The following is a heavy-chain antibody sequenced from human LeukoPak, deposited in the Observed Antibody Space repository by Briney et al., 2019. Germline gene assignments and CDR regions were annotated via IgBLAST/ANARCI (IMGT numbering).Heavy chain of an antibody. CDR2: IYHSGST. CDR3: ARGWLQSGFDS. CDR1: GGSISSSSYY. V-gene: IGHV4-39*07. D-gene: IGHD5-24*01. Sequence: PSETLSLTCTVSGGSISSSSYYWGWIRQPPGKGLEWIGSIYHSGSTYYNPSLKSRVTTSLDTSKNQFSLQLNSVTPEDTAVYYCARGWLQSGFDSWGQGTLVTVSS. J-gene: IGHJ4*02.